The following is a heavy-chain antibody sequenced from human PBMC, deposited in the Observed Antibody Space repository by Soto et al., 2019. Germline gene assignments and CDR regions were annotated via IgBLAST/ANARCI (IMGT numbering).Heavy chain of an antibody. CDR1: GFTFNNYA. CDR3: AKGRGGSGSLTPRVDF. V-gene: IGHV3-23*01. D-gene: IGHD3-10*01. J-gene: IGHJ4*02. CDR2: ISGGGDTT. Sequence: GGSLRLSCAASGFTFNNYAMTWVRQAPGKGLEWVSAISGGGDTTSYADSVKGRFTVSRDGSKNTLYLQMSSLRAEGTALYYCAKGRGGSGSLTPRVDFWGQGTLVTVSS.